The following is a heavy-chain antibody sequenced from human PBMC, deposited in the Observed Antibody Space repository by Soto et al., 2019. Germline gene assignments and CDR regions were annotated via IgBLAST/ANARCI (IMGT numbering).Heavy chain of an antibody. CDR1: GFTFSSYG. J-gene: IGHJ4*02. CDR3: AKAHISDGGRMGY. CDR2: ISYDGSKK. Sequence: QVQLVESGGGVVQPGRSLRLSCAASGFTFSSYGMHWVRQAPGKGLEWVAVISYDGSKKYYADSVKGRFTIPRDNSKDTRHLQVNRLSAEDTAVYYCAKAHISDGGRMGYWGQGTLVAVSS. D-gene: IGHD3-16*01. V-gene: IGHV3-30*18.